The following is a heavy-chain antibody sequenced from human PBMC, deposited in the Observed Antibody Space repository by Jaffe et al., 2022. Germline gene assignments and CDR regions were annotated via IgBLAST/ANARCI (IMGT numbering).Heavy chain of an antibody. J-gene: IGHJ2*01. Sequence: QVQLQQSGPGLVKPSETLSLTCTVSGGSISSYYWTWIRQPPGKGLEWIGYIYYRGNTNYNPSLKSRVTMSVDTSKNQFSLRLSSVTAADTAVYYCARDHDYNGNSVWYFDLWGRGTLVTVSP. CDR3: ARDHDYNGNSVWYFDL. D-gene: IGHD4-4*01. CDR1: GGSISSYY. CDR2: IYYRGNT. V-gene: IGHV4-59*01.